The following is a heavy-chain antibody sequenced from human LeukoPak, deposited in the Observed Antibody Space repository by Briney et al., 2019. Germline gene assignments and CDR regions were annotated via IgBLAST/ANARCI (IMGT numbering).Heavy chain of an antibody. D-gene: IGHD3-22*01. V-gene: IGHV3-48*01. Sequence: PGGSLRLSCAASGFTFSTYEMTWVRQAPGKGLEWVSYISSSSSTIYYADSVKGRFTISRGNAKNSLYLQMNSLRAEDTAVYYCARERNNYYDSSGAGFDPWGQGTLVTVSS. J-gene: IGHJ5*02. CDR2: ISSSSSTI. CDR3: ARERNNYYDSSGAGFDP. CDR1: GFTFSTYE.